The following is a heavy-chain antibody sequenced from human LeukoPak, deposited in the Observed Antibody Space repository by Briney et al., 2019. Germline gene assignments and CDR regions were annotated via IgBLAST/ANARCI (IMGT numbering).Heavy chain of an antibody. CDR2: ISYDGSNK. CDR3: ARGNSSSVYYFDY. J-gene: IGHJ4*02. V-gene: IGHV3-30*04. D-gene: IGHD6-13*01. Sequence: GGSLILSCAASGFTFSSYAMHWVRQAPGKGLEWVAVISYDGSNKYYADSVKGRFTISRDNSKNTLYLQMNSLRAEDTAVYYCARGNSSSVYYFDYWGQGTLVTVSS. CDR1: GFTFSSYA.